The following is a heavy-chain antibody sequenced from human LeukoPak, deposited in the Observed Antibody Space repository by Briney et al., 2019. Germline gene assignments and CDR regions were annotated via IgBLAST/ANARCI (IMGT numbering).Heavy chain of an antibody. CDR1: GFTFSNYN. Sequence: GGSLRLSCAASGFTFSNYNMNWVRQAPGKGLQWISYISSSSSTIYYADSVKDRFTISRDNAKNSLYLQMNSLRAEDTAVYYCARVAVRNSPGSGRDAFDIWGQGTMVTVSS. D-gene: IGHD3-10*01. CDR2: ISSSSSTI. J-gene: IGHJ3*02. V-gene: IGHV3-48*01. CDR3: ARVAVRNSPGSGRDAFDI.